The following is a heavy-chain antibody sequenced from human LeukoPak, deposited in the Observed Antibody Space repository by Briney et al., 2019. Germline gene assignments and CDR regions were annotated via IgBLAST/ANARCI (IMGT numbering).Heavy chain of an antibody. CDR1: GFTFSSYS. Sequence: GGFLRLSCAASGFTFSSYSMNWVRQAPGKGLEWVSSISPDATYIYYADSLKGRFTVSRDNAKNLLYLQMNSLAVEDTAVYYCTTPATGPRAEYSQYWGQGTLVTVSP. CDR3: TTPATGPRAEYSQY. J-gene: IGHJ1*01. D-gene: IGHD6-13*01. CDR2: ISPDATYI. V-gene: IGHV3-21*01.